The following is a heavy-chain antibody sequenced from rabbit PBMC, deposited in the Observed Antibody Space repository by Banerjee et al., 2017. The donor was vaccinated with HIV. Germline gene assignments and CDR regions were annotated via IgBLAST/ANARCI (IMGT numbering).Heavy chain of an antibody. CDR1: GIDFSNNYW. J-gene: IGHJ3*01. Sequence: QEQLEESGGDLVKPGASLTLTCTASGIDFSNNYWTCWVRQAPGKGLELSACIDTGDGSTDYASWAKGRFTISKTSSTTVTLQMTSLTAADTATYFCARDGAGYAGYGYARLWGQGTLVTVS. V-gene: IGHV1S45*01. D-gene: IGHD6-1*01. CDR3: ARDGAGYAGYGYARL. CDR2: IDTGDGST.